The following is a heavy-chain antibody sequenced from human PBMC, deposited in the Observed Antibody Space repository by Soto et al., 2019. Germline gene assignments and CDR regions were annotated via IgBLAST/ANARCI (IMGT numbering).Heavy chain of an antibody. V-gene: IGHV3-64*01. CDR3: ARGRTGWYFDL. J-gene: IGHJ2*01. CDR2: ISSTGGTT. Sequence: EVQLVESGGGLVQPGGSLRLSCAASGFTFSDYAMHWVRQTPGKGLEYVSAISSTGGTTYDANSVKGRFTIFRDNSKNTLHLQMGSLRAEDMGVYYCARGRTGWYFDLWGRGTLVTVSS. CDR1: GFTFSDYA.